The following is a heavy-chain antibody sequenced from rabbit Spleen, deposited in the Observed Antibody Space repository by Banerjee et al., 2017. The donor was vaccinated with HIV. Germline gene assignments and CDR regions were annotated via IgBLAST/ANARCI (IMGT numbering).Heavy chain of an antibody. CDR3: VREAGYAGYGDASL. J-gene: IGHJ4*01. V-gene: IGHV1S47*01. CDR2: IEPIFGNT. Sequence: QEQLVESGGGLVQPGGSLKLSCKASGFDFSNYGVSWVRQAPGKGLEWIGYIEPIFGNTYYANWVNGRFTISSHNAQNTLYLQLNSLTGADTATYFCVREAGYAGYGDASLWGPGTLVTVS. D-gene: IGHD6-1*01. CDR1: GFDFSNYG.